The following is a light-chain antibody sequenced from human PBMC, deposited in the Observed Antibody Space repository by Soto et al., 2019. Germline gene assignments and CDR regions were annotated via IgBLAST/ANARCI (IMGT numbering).Light chain of an antibody. V-gene: IGLV2-11*01. Sequence: HSALPQHRSVSGSPGQAFTVSYTGTSRDVAVYSYVSWFQQHPGKAPQLLIYDVTKRPSGVPDRFSGSKSGNTAALTISGLQAEDEAEYFCSSYAGYYTWIFGRGTKVTVL. J-gene: IGLJ1*01. CDR3: SSYAGYYTWI. CDR2: DVT. CDR1: SRDVAVYSY.